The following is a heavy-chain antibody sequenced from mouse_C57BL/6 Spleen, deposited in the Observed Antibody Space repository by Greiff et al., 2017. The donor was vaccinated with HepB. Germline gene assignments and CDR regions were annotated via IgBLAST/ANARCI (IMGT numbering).Heavy chain of an antibody. CDR1: GYTFTSYW. V-gene: IGHV1-55*01. J-gene: IGHJ2*01. CDR2: IYPGSGST. D-gene: IGHD1-1*01. Sequence: VQLQQPGAELVKPGASVKMSCKASGYTFTSYWITWVKQRPGQGLEWIGDIYPGSGSTNYNEKFKSKATLTVYTSSSTAYMQLSSLTSEDSAVYYCAREGKITTVVAYYFDYWGQGTTLTVSS. CDR3: AREGKITTVVAYYFDY.